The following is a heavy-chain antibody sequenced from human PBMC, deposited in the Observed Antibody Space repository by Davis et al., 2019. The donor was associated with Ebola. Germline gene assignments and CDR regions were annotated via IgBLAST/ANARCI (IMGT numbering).Heavy chain of an antibody. D-gene: IGHD2-15*01. V-gene: IGHV1-8*02. CDR1: GYTFTSYD. CDR2: MNPNNDNT. Sequence: AASVTVSCKASGYTFTSYDISWVRQATGQGLEWMGWMNPNNDNTGYAQKFQGRVTMTRNTSISTAYMELSSLRSEDTAVYYCATSYCSGGSCLAFDIWGQGTMVTVSS. CDR3: ATSYCSGGSCLAFDI. J-gene: IGHJ3*02.